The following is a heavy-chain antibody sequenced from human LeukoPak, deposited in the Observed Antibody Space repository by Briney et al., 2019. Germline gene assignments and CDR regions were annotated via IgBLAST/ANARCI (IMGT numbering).Heavy chain of an antibody. CDR1: GYSISSGFY. D-gene: IGHD2-2*01. CDR3: ARAPTEDILVVPPSND. V-gene: IGHV4-38-2*02. CDR2: IYQSGST. J-gene: IGHJ4*02. Sequence: SETLSLTCTVSGYSISSGFYWGWIRQPPGKGLEWIGSIYQSGSTYYNPSLKSRVTISVDTSKNQFSLKLSSVTAADTAVYYCARAPTEDILVVPPSNDWGQGTLVTVSS.